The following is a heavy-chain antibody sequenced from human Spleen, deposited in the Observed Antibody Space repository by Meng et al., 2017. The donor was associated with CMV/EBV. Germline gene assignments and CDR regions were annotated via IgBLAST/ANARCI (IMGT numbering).Heavy chain of an antibody. Sequence: GESLKISCAASGFIFNSYAMHWVRQAPGKGLDWVAFIRSDGSIRVYADSVKGRFTTFRDNSKNTVYLQMNSLRGEDTAVYFCANHVGGYDVSMDVWGQGTTVTVSS. J-gene: IGHJ6*02. CDR1: GFIFNSYA. CDR3: ANHVGGYDVSMDV. D-gene: IGHD5-12*01. CDR2: IRSDGSIR. V-gene: IGHV3-30*02.